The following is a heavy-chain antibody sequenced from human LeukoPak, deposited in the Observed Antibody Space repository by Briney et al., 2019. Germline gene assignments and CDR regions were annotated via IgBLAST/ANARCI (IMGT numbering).Heavy chain of an antibody. Sequence: ASVKVSCKASGYTFTSYDINWVRQATGQGLEWMGWMNPNSGNTGYAQKFQGRVTMTRNTSISTAYMELSSLRSEDTAVYYCARGMEVPAAIRGNAFDTWGQGTMVTVSS. CDR1: GYTFTSYD. D-gene: IGHD2-2*01. J-gene: IGHJ3*02. CDR3: ARGMEVPAAIRGNAFDT. V-gene: IGHV1-8*01. CDR2: MNPNSGNT.